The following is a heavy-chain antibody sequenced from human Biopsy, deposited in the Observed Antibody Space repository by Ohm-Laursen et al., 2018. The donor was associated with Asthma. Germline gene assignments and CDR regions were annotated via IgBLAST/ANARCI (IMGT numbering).Heavy chain of an antibody. CDR2: IYSGGAS. V-gene: IGHV3-53*01. Sequence: SLRLSCAASGFAVSRDYMFWVRQAPGKGLEWVSVIYSGGASHTADSVRGQFTIPRDYSKNTLYLQMHSLRAEDTAVYYCARGDSSNWSHYYFDYWGQGTLVTVSS. J-gene: IGHJ4*02. CDR1: GFAVSRDY. CDR3: ARGDSSNWSHYYFDY. D-gene: IGHD3-22*01.